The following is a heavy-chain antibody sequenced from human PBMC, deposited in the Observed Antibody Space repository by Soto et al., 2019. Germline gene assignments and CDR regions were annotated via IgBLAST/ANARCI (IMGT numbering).Heavy chain of an antibody. CDR1: GGSFSGYY. V-gene: IGHV4-34*01. CDR2: INHSGST. D-gene: IGHD6-19*01. CDR3: SAVAEEFYYYYYGMDV. Sequence: PSETLSLTCAVYGGSFSGYYWSWIRQPPGKGLEWIGEINHSGSTNYNPSLKSRVTISVDTSKNQFSLKLSSVTAADTAVYYCSAVAEEFYYYYYGMDVWGQGTTVTVSS. J-gene: IGHJ6*02.